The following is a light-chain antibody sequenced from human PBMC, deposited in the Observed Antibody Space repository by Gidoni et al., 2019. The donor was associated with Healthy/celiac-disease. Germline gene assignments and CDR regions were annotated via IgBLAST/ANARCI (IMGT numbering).Light chain of an antibody. V-gene: IGKV3-20*01. CDR1: QSVSSNY. CDR2: GAS. CDR3: HPYGSSPIT. J-gene: IGKJ5*01. Sequence: EIVLTQSPGTLSLSPGERATLSCRASQSVSSNYLAWYQQKPGQAPRPLIYGASSRATGIPDRFSGSGSGTDFTLTISRLEPEDFAVYYCHPYGSSPITFGQGTRLEIK.